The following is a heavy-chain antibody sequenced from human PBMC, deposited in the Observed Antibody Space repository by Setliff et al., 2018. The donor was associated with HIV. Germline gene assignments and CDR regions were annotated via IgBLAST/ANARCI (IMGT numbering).Heavy chain of an antibody. CDR3: TRALYGDYGGDINWFDP. D-gene: IGHD4-17*01. Sequence: ASVKVSCKASGYTFINYAVNWVRQAPGQGLEWMGWINTHTGSPTYAQAFTGRFVFSVDTSVSTAYLQISSLKAEDTAVYYCTRALYGDYGGDINWFDPWVPETLLVTVSS. CDR2: INTHTGSP. V-gene: IGHV7-4-1*02. CDR1: GYTFINYA. J-gene: IGHJ5*02.